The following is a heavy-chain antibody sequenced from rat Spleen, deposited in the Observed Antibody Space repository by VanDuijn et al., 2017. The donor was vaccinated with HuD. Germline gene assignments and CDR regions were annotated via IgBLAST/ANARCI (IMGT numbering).Heavy chain of an antibody. CDR1: GFTFSDYY. J-gene: IGHJ2*01. CDR3: TTEDSGYSGGYFDY. V-gene: IGHV5-27*01. Sequence: EVKLVESGGGLVQPGRSFKLSCAASGFTFSDYYMAWVRQAPTKGLEWVASISSGGGNTYYRDSVKGRFTISRDNAKSTLYLQMDSLRSEDTASYYCTTEDSGYSGGYFDYWGQGVMVTVSS. CDR2: ISSGGGNT. D-gene: IGHD4-3*01.